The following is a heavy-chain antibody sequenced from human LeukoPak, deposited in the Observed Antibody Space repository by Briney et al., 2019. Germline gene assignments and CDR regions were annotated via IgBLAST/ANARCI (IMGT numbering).Heavy chain of an antibody. V-gene: IGHV3-74*03. CDR2: VNNDGSST. J-gene: IGHJ4*02. CDR1: GFIFSNYW. D-gene: IGHD5/OR15-5a*01. Sequence: PGGSLRLSCAASGFIFSNYWMHWVRQAPGKELVWVSRVNNDGSSTTYADSVKCRFTISRDNAKNTLYLQMNSLRAEDTAVYYCAKGGLRVTDYWGQGTLVTVSS. CDR3: AKGGLRVTDY.